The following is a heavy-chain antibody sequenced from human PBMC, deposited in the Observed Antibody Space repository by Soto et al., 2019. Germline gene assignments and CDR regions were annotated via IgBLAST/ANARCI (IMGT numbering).Heavy chain of an antibody. CDR1: GGSISSGGYY. J-gene: IGHJ4*02. D-gene: IGHD5-18*01. V-gene: IGHV4-31*11. CDR2: IYYSGST. Sequence: PSETLSLTCAVSGGSISSGGYYWSLIRQHPGKGLEWIGYIYYSGSTYYNPSLKSRVTISVDTSKNQCSLKLSSVTAADMALYYCARVDVDTAMVHDYWGQGTLVTVSS. CDR3: ARVDVDTAMVHDY.